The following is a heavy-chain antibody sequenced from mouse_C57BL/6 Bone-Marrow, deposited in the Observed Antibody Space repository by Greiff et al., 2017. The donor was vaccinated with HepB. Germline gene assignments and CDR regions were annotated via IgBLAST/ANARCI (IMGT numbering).Heavy chain of an antibody. V-gene: IGHV5-6*01. CDR3: TRLAYYYDSEGFAY. CDR2: VSTGGGYT. D-gene: IGHD1-1*01. Sequence: EVQLQQPGGDLVKPGGSLKLSCAASGFTFSTYGMSWVRQTPDKRLEWVATVSTGGGYTYYPDSVKGRFTISRDNAKNTLYLQMSGLKSEDTAMFYCTRLAYYYDSEGFAYWGQGTLVTVSA. CDR1: GFTFSTYG. J-gene: IGHJ3*01.